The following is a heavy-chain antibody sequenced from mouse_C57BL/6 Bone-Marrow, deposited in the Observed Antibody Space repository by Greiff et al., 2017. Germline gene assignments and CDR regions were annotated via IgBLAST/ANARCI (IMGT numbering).Heavy chain of an antibody. D-gene: IGHD1-1*01. J-gene: IGHJ4*01. Sequence: EVQLQQSGPELVKPGASVKISCKASGYTFTDYYMNWVKQSHGQSLEWIGDINPNNGGTSYNQKFKGKATLTVDKSSSTAYMELRSLTSEDSAVYYCAGSTTVVADDYAMDYWGQGTSVTVSS. CDR3: AGSTTVVADDYAMDY. CDR1: GYTFTDYY. CDR2: INPNNGGT. V-gene: IGHV1-26*01.